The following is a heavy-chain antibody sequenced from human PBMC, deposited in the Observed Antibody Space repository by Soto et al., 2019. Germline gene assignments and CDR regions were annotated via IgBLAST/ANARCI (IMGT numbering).Heavy chain of an antibody. CDR1: GGSISSYY. Sequence: SETLSLTCTVSGGSISSYYWSWIRQPAGKGLEWIGRIYTSGSTNYNPSLKSRVTMSVDTSKNQFSLKLSSVTAADTAVYYCARDLEQKLTQDGGFDYWGQGTLVTVYS. CDR2: IYTSGST. D-gene: IGHD6-13*01. V-gene: IGHV4-4*07. CDR3: ARDLEQKLTQDGGFDY. J-gene: IGHJ4*02.